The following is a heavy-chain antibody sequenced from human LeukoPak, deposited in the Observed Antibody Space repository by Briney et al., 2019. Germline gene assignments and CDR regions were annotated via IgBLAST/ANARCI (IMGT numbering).Heavy chain of an antibody. CDR2: IYTSGST. D-gene: IGHD2-21*02. J-gene: IGHJ4*02. CDR3: ARGGYCGGDCYFYY. CDR1: GGSISSGSYY. Sequence: SETLSLTCTVSGGSISSGSYYWSWIRQPAGKGLEWIGRIYTSGSTNYNPSLKSRVTISVNTSKNQFSLKLSSVTAADTAVYYCARGGYCGGDCYFYYWGQGTLVTVSS. V-gene: IGHV4-61*02.